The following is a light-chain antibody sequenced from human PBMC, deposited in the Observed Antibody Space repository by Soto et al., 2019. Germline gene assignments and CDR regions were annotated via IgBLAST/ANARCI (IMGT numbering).Light chain of an antibody. CDR3: GTWDTSLPACV. J-gene: IGLJ1*01. V-gene: IGLV1-51*01. CDR2: DDN. CDR1: ASNIGNNS. Sequence: VLTQPPSVSAAPGQRVTISCSGSASNIGNNSVSWYQQLPGAAPKLLIYDDNNRPSGIPDRFSGSKSGTSATLGITGLQTGDEADYYCGTWDTSLPACVFGPGTKVTVL.